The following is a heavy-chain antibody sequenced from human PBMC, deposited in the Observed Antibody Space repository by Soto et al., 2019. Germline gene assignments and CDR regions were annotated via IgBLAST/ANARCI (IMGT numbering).Heavy chain of an antibody. J-gene: IGHJ4*02. CDR1: GFTFTGFW. CDR3: ARTGDDY. Sequence: EVQLVDSGGGLVQPGGSLRLSCAASGFTFTGFWMAWVRQAPGKGLEWVANINQDGSQRYYMDSVKGRFTISRGNAEKSRNLLMNSLRAEDTSVYYCARTGDDYWGQGTLVTVSS. V-gene: IGHV3-7*01. D-gene: IGHD3-10*01. CDR2: INQDGSQR.